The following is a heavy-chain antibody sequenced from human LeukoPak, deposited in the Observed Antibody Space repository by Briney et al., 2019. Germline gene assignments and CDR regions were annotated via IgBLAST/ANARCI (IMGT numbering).Heavy chain of an antibody. D-gene: IGHD5-18*01. CDR3: AREGYSYGLDY. J-gene: IGHJ4*02. CDR2: IYYSGST. CDR1: GSSISSYY. Sequence: SETLSLTCTVSGSSISSYYWNWIRQPPGKGLEWIGYIYYSGSTNYNPSLKSRVTISVDTSKNQFSLKLSSVTAADTAVYYCAREGYSYGLDYWGQGTLVTVSS. V-gene: IGHV4-59*01.